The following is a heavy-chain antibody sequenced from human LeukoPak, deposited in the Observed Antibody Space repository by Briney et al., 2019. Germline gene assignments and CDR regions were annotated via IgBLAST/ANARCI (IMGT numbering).Heavy chain of an antibody. V-gene: IGHV3-7*01. J-gene: IGHJ5*01. Sequence: PGGSLRLSCAASGFTLSSYWMTWVRQAPGKGLEWVANIKGDGIEKNYVDSVKGRFSISRDNAMNSLYLQMDSLRAEDTAVYYCAKEGAYPIITYDSWGQGALVTVSS. CDR2: IKGDGIEK. CDR1: GFTLSSYW. CDR3: AKEGAYPIITYDS. D-gene: IGHD3-10*01.